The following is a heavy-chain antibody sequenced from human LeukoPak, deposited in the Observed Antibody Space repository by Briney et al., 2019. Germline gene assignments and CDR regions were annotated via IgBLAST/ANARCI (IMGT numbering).Heavy chain of an antibody. CDR3: AKGRSGSFYGMDV. J-gene: IGHJ6*02. V-gene: IGHV3-9*01. Sequence: GGSLRLSCAASGFTFDDYATHWVRQAPGKGLEWVSGISWNSGSIGYADSVKGRFTISRDNAKNSLYLQMNSLRAEDTALYYCAKGRSGSFYGMDVWGQGTTVTVSS. D-gene: IGHD1-26*01. CDR2: ISWNSGSI. CDR1: GFTFDDYA.